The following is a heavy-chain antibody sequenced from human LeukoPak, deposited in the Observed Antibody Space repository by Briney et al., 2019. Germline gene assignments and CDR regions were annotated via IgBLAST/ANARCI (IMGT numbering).Heavy chain of an antibody. J-gene: IGHJ4*02. CDR1: GGSISTTSNY. Sequence: SETLSLTCSVTGGSISTTSNYWGWIRQPAGKGLEWIGHMYTTGSTNYNPSLKSRVTMAVDTSKNQFSLKMSSVTAADTAVYYCARDLGAGHVDYWGQGTLVTVSS. V-gene: IGHV4-61*09. D-gene: IGHD1-26*01. CDR3: ARDLGAGHVDY. CDR2: MYTTGST.